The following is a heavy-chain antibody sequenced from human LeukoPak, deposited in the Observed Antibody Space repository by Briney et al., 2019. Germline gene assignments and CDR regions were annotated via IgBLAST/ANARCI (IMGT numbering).Heavy chain of an antibody. Sequence: PGGSLRLSCAASGFIFSSFEVNWVRQAPGKGLEWDSSTTSSGNKHYADAVKGRFTSSRDNAKNSAYLQMNSLRVKDTAGYYCARDRGSAAAGTWYYAMDVWGQGTTVTVSS. CDR2: TTSSGNK. CDR1: GFIFSSFE. J-gene: IGHJ6*02. V-gene: IGHV3-48*03. CDR3: ARDRGSAAAGTWYYAMDV. D-gene: IGHD6-13*01.